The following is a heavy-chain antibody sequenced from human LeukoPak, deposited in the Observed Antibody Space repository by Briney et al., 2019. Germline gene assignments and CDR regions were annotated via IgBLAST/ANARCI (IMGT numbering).Heavy chain of an antibody. CDR3: AREKDFSLWDAAVDY. CDR1: SASISTYY. Sequence: SETLSLTCTVSSASISTYYWSWSRQPSGKGLEWIGYIYHSGTSNYNPSLKSRVTMSVDTSKNQFSLKLSSVTAADTAVYYCAREKDFSLWDAAVDYWGQGTLVTVSS. D-gene: IGHD3-3*01. V-gene: IGHV4-59*12. J-gene: IGHJ4*02. CDR2: IYHSGTS.